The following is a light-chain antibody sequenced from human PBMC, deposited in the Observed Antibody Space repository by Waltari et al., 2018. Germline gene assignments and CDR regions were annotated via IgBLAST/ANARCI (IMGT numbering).Light chain of an antibody. CDR3: QQYNNWPPA. CDR2: GAS. J-gene: IGKJ1*01. CDR1: QSVSSN. Sequence: ETVMTQSAAALSVSPGDRATLSCRASQSVSSNLAWYQQKPGQAPRLLIYGASTRATGIPARFSGSGSGTEFTLTISSLQSEDFAVYYCQQYNNWPPAFGQGTTVEIK. V-gene: IGKV3-15*01.